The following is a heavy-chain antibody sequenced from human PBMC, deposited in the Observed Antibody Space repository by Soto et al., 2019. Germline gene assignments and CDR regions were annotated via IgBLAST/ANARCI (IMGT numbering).Heavy chain of an antibody. CDR2: INPNSGGT. Sequence: GASVKVSCKASGYTFTGYYMHWVRQAPGQGLEWMGWINPNSGGTNYAQKFQGWVTMTRDTSISTAYMELSRLRSDDTAVYYCARGKRITMVRGPPRGWFDPWGQGTLVTVSS. CDR3: ARGKRITMVRGPPRGWFDP. D-gene: IGHD3-10*01. V-gene: IGHV1-2*04. CDR1: GYTFTGYY. J-gene: IGHJ5*02.